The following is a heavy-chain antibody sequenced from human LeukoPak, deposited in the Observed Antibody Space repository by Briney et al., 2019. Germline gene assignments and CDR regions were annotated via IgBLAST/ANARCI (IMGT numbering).Heavy chain of an antibody. CDR3: ARDPYYYGSGSYLDY. D-gene: IGHD3-10*01. J-gene: IGHJ4*02. V-gene: IGHV3-48*03. Sequence: GGSLRLSCAASGFTFSSYEMNWVRQAPGKGLEWVSYISSSGSTIYYADSVKGRFTISRDNAKNSLYLQMNSLRAEDTAVYYCARDPYYYGSGSYLDYWGQGTLVTVSS. CDR1: GFTFSSYE. CDR2: ISSSGSTI.